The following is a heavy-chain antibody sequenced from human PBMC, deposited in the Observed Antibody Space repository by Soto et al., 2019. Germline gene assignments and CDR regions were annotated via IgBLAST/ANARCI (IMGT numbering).Heavy chain of an antibody. CDR1: GFTFSRYW. D-gene: IGHD3-16*01. J-gene: IGHJ6*02. CDR3: ASNYAYAEGYYWYGIDV. Sequence: EVQLVESGGGLVLPGGSLRLSCAASGFTFSRYWMHWVRQAPGKGLVWVSRISSYGSDTHYADSVKGRFTISRDNAKNKLYPQMNSLSADDTAVSYGASNYAYAEGYYWYGIDVWGQGTTVNVS. V-gene: IGHV3-74*01. CDR2: ISSYGSDT.